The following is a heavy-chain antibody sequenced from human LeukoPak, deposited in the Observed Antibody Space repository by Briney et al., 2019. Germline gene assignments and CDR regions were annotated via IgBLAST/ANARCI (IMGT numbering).Heavy chain of an antibody. CDR1: GFRFSSYA. CDR2: ISIDGGDT. J-gene: IGHJ4*02. Sequence: GGSLRLSCAASGFRFSSYAMHWVRKAPGKGLEYVSAISIDGGDTFYASSVKGRFTISRDNSKSTLYLQMGSLRAEDMAVYYCARVLRDISGYYDYWGQGTLVTVSS. D-gene: IGHD3-22*01. V-gene: IGHV3-64*01. CDR3: ARVLRDISGYYDY.